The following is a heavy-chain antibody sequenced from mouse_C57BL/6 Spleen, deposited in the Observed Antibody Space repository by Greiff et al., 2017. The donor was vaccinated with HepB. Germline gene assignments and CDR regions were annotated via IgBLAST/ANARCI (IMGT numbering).Heavy chain of an antibody. J-gene: IGHJ4*01. D-gene: IGHD4-1*01. CDR3: ASWTGREENAMDY. Sequence: QVQLQQSGPELVKPGASVKISCKASGYAFSSSWMNWVKQRPGKGLEWIGRIYPGDGDTNYNGKFKGKATLTADKASSTAYMQLSSLTYEDSAVYFCASWTGREENAMDYWGQGTSVTVSS. CDR1: GYAFSSSW. V-gene: IGHV1-82*01. CDR2: IYPGDGDT.